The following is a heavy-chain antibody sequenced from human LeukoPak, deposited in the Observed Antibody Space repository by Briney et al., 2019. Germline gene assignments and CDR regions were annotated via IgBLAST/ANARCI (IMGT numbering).Heavy chain of an antibody. CDR2: IIPIFGTA. D-gene: IGHD2-2*01. CDR3: ARALIVVVPAAPLEYYYYGMDV. Sequence: ASVTVTCKSSGGTFSSYAFSWVRPPPGQGLEWVGGIIPIFGTANYAYKFQGRVTITADESTSTAYRELSSLTSEDTAVYYCARALIVVVPAAPLEYYYYGMDVWGKGTTVTVSS. CDR1: GGTFSSYA. V-gene: IGHV1-69*01. J-gene: IGHJ6*04.